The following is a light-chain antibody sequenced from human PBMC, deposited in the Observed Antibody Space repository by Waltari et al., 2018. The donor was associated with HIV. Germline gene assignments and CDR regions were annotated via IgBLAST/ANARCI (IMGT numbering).Light chain of an antibody. CDR3: GAWDSSLSVVV. CDR1: SSNLGNNN. Sequence: QSVLTQPPSVSAAPGQKITISCSGCSSNLGNNNVSWYQQLPGAAPKVFIYDNNKRPSGIPDRFSGSKSGTSATLGITGLQTGDEADYYCGAWDSSLSVVVFGGGTKVTVL. J-gene: IGLJ2*01. CDR2: DNN. V-gene: IGLV1-51*01.